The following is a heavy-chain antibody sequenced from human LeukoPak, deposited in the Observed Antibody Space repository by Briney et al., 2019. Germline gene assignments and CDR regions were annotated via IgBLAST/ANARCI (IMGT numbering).Heavy chain of an antibody. J-gene: IGHJ4*02. D-gene: IGHD1-20*01. CDR2: IIPIFGTA. CDR1: GGTFSSYA. V-gene: IGHV1-69*13. Sequence: SVKVSCKASGGTFSSYAISWVRQAPGQGLEWMGGIIPIFGTANYAQKFQGRVTITADESTSTAYMELSSLRSEDTAVYYCANWGGDNWNDEKLDYWGQGTLVTVSS. CDR3: ANWGGDNWNDEKLDY.